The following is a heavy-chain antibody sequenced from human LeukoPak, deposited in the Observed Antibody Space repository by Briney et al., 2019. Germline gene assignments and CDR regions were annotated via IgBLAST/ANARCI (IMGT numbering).Heavy chain of an antibody. CDR1: GFTFSSYA. CDR3: AKGAVVVVAAPFDY. CDR2: ISGSGGST. Sequence: PGGSLRLSCAASGFTFSSYAMSWFRQAPGKGLDGVSAISGSGGSTYYADSVKARFTISRDNSKNTLYLQMNSLSAVDTAVYYCAKGAVVVVAAPFDYWGQGTLVTVSS. V-gene: IGHV3-23*01. J-gene: IGHJ4*02. D-gene: IGHD2-15*01.